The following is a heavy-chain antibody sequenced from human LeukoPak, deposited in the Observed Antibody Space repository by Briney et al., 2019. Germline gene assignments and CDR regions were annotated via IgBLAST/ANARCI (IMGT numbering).Heavy chain of an antibody. CDR3: ARGGGGVAGQLSPDY. CDR1: EYTFTSYY. J-gene: IGHJ4*02. V-gene: IGHV1-46*01. CDR2: INPSGGST. D-gene: IGHD6-19*01. Sequence: ASVKVSYKASEYTFTSYYMHWVRQAPEQGLECMSLINPSGGSTSYAQKFQGRVTMTRDTSTYTVYMELSSLRSEDTAVYYCARGGGGVAGQLSPDYWGQGTLVTVSP.